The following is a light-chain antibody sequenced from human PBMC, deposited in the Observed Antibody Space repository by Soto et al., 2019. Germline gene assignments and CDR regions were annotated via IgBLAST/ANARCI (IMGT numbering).Light chain of an antibody. CDR2: GAS. CDR3: QQYGSSPRVT. Sequence: EIVLTQSPGTLSLSPGERATLSCRASQSVSSSYLAWYQQKPGQAPRLLIYGASSRATGIPDRFSGSGSGTEFTITISRLEPEDFAVYYCQQYGSSPRVTFGPGTKVDIK. J-gene: IGKJ3*01. V-gene: IGKV3-20*01. CDR1: QSVSSSY.